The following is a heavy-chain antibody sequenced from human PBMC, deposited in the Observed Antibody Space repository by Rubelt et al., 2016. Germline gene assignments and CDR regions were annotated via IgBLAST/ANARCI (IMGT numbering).Heavy chain of an antibody. CDR2: IYWDDDK. CDR1: GFSLTTSGMC. D-gene: IGHD6-13*01. J-gene: IGHJ5*02. CDR3: AHFDAPGIAAPS. V-gene: IGHV2-5*02. Sequence: QITLKESGPTLVKPTQTLTLTCTFSGFSLTTSGMCVNWIRQPPGKALEWLALIYWDDDKRYRPSLKSRLTITKGTSKNQVVLTMTNMDPVDTATYYCAHFDAPGIAAPSWGQGTLVTVSS.